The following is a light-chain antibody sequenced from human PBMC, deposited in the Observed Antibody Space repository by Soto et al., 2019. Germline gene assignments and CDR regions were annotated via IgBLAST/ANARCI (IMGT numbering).Light chain of an antibody. J-gene: IGLJ1*01. V-gene: IGLV2-14*01. CDR1: SSDVGNGYDS. Sequence: QSVLTQPASVSGSPGQSITISCSGSSSDVGNGYDSVSWYQQHPGKAPKLIIYEVTNRPSGVSSRFSGSKSGNTASLTISGLQAEDEADYYCSSYTASVAPYVFGTGTKVTV. CDR2: EVT. CDR3: SSYTASVAPYV.